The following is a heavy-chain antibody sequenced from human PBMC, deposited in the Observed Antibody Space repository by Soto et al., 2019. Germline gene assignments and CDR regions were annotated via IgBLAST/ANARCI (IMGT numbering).Heavy chain of an antibody. V-gene: IGHV4-30-4*01. J-gene: IGHJ4*02. CDR3: AGGRGNTYGIDY. Sequence: QVQLQESGPGLVKPSQTLSLTCTVSGGAISSGDRYWSWIRQPPGKGLEWIGHIKYSGSTHYNPSLQSRISMSIDTSKNQFSLDVSSVTAADTAVYYCAGGRGNTYGIDYWGQGTLVTVSS. CDR1: GGAISSGDRY. D-gene: IGHD5-18*01. CDR2: IKYSGST.